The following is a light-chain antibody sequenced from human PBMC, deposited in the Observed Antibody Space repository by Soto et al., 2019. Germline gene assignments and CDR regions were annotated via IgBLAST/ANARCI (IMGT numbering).Light chain of an antibody. Sequence: QSVLTQPPSVSGAPGQRVTISCTGSSTNIGSGFDVHWYQQLPGTAPTLLIFGSSNRPSGVPDRVSGSKSGTSASLAISDLQAEDEADYYCQSYDSGLIGLIFGTGTKLTVL. CDR2: GSS. V-gene: IGLV1-40*01. CDR3: QSYDSGLIGLI. J-gene: IGLJ1*01. CDR1: STNIGSGFD.